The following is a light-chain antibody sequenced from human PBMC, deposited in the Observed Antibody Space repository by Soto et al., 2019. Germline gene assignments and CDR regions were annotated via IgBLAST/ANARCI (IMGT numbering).Light chain of an antibody. CDR1: QRVSSN. V-gene: IGKV3-15*01. J-gene: IGKJ5*01. CDR3: QQYSDWPIT. CDR2: AAS. Sequence: EIVMTQSPATVSVSPGERATLSCRASQRVSSNLAWYQQKPGRAPRLLIFAASTRATGVPARFSGSGSETDFTLTISSLQSEDFAVYHCQQYSDWPITFGQGTRLEI.